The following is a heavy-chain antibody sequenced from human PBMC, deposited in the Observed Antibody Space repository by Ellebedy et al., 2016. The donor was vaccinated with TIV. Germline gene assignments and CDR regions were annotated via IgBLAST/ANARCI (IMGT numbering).Heavy chain of an antibody. J-gene: IGHJ4*02. V-gene: IGHV4-39*01. D-gene: IGHD5-12*01. CDR2: IYYSGST. Sequence: SETLSLXXTVSGGSISSSYYYWGWIRQPPGKGLEWIGSIYYSGSTYYNPSLKSRVSMSVGTSQKQFSLKLSSVTAADTAVYYCAKTYRGHEDFDNWGQGTLVTVSS. CDR3: AKTYRGHEDFDN. CDR1: GGSISSSYYY.